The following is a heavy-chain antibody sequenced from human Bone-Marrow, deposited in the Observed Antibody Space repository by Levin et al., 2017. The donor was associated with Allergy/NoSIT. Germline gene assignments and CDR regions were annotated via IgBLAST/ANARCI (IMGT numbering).Heavy chain of an antibody. CDR3: ATADWDNWHFDL. CDR1: GVSLGSGDFY. V-gene: IGHV4-30-4*01. Sequence: SQTLSLTCSVSGVSLGSGDFYWSWIRQPPGKGLEWIGYIYYSGSTLYNPSLQILIPISIDTSGDQFSLQLNSVTVADTAVYYGATADWDNWHFDLWGRGTRVSVAS. J-gene: IGHJ2*01. CDR2: IYYSGST. D-gene: IGHD3/OR15-3a*01.